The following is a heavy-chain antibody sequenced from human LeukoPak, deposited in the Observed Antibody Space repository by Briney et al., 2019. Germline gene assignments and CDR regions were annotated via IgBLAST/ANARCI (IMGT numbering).Heavy chain of an antibody. Sequence: GGSLRLSCAASGCTIKCYGMHWVRQAPGKGLECVAFIRYDGIHKYYADSVKGRFTISRDNSKNRLYLQMHSLRVEDTAIYYCVKDRGEFWGQGTMVTVSS. CDR2: IRYDGIHK. V-gene: IGHV3-30*02. J-gene: IGHJ3*01. CDR3: VKDRGEF. CDR1: GCTIKCYG. D-gene: IGHD3-10*01.